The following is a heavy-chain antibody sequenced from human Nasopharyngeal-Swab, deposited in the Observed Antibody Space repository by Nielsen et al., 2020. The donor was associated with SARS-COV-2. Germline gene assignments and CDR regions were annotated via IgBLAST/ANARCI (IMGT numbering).Heavy chain of an antibody. V-gene: IGHV4-30-4*01. CDR2: IYYSGST. CDR3: ARDPTPLNYYYYYYMDV. J-gene: IGHJ6*03. Sequence: RQAAGKGLEWIGYIYYSGSTYYNPSLKSRVTISVDTSKNQFSLKLSSVTAADTAVYYCARDPTPLNYYYYYYMDVWGKGTTVTVSS.